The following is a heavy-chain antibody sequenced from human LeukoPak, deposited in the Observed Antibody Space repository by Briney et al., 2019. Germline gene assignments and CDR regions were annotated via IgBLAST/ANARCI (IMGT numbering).Heavy chain of an antibody. CDR3: ARVIRSYFDY. CDR1: RFTFSDYW. V-gene: IGHV3-7*05. D-gene: IGHD3-3*01. CDR2: IKQDGSEK. Sequence: GGSLRLSCAASRFTFSDYWMSWVRQAPGKGLEWVANIKQDGSEKYYVDSVKGRFTISRDNAKDSLYLQMNSLRAEDTAVYYCARVIRSYFDYWGQGTLVTVSS. J-gene: IGHJ4*02.